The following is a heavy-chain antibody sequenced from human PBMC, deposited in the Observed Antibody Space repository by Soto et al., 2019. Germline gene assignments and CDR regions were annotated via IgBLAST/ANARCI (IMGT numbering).Heavy chain of an antibody. Sequence: SETLSLTCTVSGGSISSGGYYWSWIRQHPGKGLEWIGYIYYSGSTYYNPSLKSRVTISVDTSKNQFSLKLSSVTAANTAVYYCARGILQYYDSSGYYPKRSPYFDYWGQGTLVTVSS. CDR3: ARGILQYYDSSGYYPKRSPYFDY. CDR1: GGSISSGGYY. J-gene: IGHJ4*02. D-gene: IGHD3-22*01. V-gene: IGHV4-31*03. CDR2: IYYSGST.